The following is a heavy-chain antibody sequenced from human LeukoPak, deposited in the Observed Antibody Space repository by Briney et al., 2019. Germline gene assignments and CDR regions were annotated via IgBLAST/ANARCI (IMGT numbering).Heavy chain of an antibody. CDR1: GFTFSSYA. CDR3: ARAAYSSSWGGFAFDI. V-gene: IGHV3-30-3*01. Sequence: GGSLRLSCAASGFTFSSYAVHWVRQAPGKGLEWVAFISYDGSDKYYADSVKGRFTISRDNSKNTLYLQMNSLRAEDTAVYYCARAAYSSSWGGFAFDIWGQGTMVTVSS. CDR2: ISYDGSDK. D-gene: IGHD6-13*01. J-gene: IGHJ3*02.